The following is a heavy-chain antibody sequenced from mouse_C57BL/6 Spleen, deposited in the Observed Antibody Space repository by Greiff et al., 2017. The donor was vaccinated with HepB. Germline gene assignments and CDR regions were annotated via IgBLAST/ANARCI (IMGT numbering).Heavy chain of an antibody. CDR2: IWWDDDK. J-gene: IGHJ1*03. D-gene: IGHD1-1*01. V-gene: IGHV8-8*01. CDR3: ARMTPTVVPPSYWYFDV. CDR1: GFSLSTFGMG. Sequence: QVTLKESGPGILQPSQTLSLTCSFSGFSLSTFGMGVGWIRQPSGKGLEWLAHIWWDDDKYYNPALKSRLTISKDTSKNQVFLKIANVDTADTATYYCARMTPTVVPPSYWYFDVWGTGTTVTVSS.